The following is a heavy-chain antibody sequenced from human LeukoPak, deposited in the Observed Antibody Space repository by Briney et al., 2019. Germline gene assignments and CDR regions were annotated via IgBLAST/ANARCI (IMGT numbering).Heavy chain of an antibody. V-gene: IGHV2-5*02. J-gene: IGHJ6*03. CDR2: IYWDDDK. Sequence: SGPTLVKPTQTLTLTCTFSGFSLSTSGVGVGWIRQPPGKALEWLALIYWDDDKRYSPSLKSRLTITKDTSKNQVVLTMTNMDPVDTATYYCAHPNKDVLRFLDNYYYMDVWGKGTTVTVSS. D-gene: IGHD3-3*01. CDR3: AHPNKDVLRFLDNYYYMDV. CDR1: GFSLSTSGVG.